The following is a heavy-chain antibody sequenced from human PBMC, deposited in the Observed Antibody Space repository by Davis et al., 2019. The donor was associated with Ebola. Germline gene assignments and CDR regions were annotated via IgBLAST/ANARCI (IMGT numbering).Heavy chain of an antibody. CDR2: IYYSGST. CDR1: GASFNGYF. Sequence: MPSETLSLTCAVYGASFNGYFWSWIRQPPGKGLEWIGYIYYSGSTSYNPSLGSRVTISLDTSKNQFSLKLSSVTAADTAVYYCARYSGTAMTPWGQGTLVTVSS. J-gene: IGHJ4*02. D-gene: IGHD5-18*01. CDR3: ARYSGTAMTP. V-gene: IGHV4-34*09.